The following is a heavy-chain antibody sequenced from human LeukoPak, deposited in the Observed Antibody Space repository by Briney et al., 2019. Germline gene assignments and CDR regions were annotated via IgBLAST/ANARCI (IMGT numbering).Heavy chain of an antibody. V-gene: IGHV1-2*02. CDR1: GYTFTGYY. D-gene: IGHD5-24*01. CDR3: ARAGRRDGYNYIS. J-gene: IGHJ5*02. Sequence: ASVKVSCKASGYTFTGYYINWVRQAPGQGLEWLGWINPSTGGTKYAQKFQGMVTMTRDTSISTAYMELSSLRSDDTAVYYCARAGRRDGYNYISWGQGTLVTVSS. CDR2: INPSTGGT.